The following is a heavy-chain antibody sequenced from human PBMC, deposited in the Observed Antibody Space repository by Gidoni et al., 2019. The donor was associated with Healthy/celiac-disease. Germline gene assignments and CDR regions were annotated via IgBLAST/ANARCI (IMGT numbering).Heavy chain of an antibody. CDR2: ISAYNGNT. D-gene: IGHD2-15*01. CDR1: GYTFTSYG. V-gene: IGHV1-18*01. CDR3: ARVFVGPPPENWFDP. J-gene: IGHJ5*02. Sequence: QVQLVQSGAEVTKPGASVKVSCKASGYTFTSYGISWVRQAPGQGLEWMGWISAYNGNTNYAQKLQVRVTMTTDTSTSTAYMELRSLRSDDTAVYYCARVFVGPPPENWFDPWGQGTLVTVSS.